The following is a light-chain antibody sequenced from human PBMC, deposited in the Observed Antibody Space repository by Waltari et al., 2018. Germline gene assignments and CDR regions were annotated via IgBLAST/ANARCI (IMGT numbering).Light chain of an antibody. V-gene: IGLV2-14*01. CDR1: SSDVGGYNY. J-gene: IGLJ1*01. CDR3: SSHTSSGTAV. CDR2: AVR. Sequence: QSALTQPASVSGSPGQSITISCTGTSSDVGGYNYVSWYQQHPGKAPKVLIHAVRNRPSGVADRFSGSKSGNTASLTISGLQAEDEADYYCSSHTSSGTAVFGTGTKVTVL.